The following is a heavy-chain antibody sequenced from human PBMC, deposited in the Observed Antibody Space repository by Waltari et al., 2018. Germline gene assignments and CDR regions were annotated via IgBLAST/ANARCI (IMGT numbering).Heavy chain of an antibody. V-gene: IGHV1-46*01. CDR2: INPSGGST. Sequence: QVQLVQSGAEVKKPGASVKVSCKASGYTFTSYYMHWVRQAPGQGLEWMGIINPSGGSTSYAQKFQGRVTMTRDTSTSTVYMELSSLRSEDTAVYYCARVGDSSGYYLGRFDYWGQGTLVTVSS. D-gene: IGHD3-22*01. CDR3: ARVGDSSGYYLGRFDY. J-gene: IGHJ4*02. CDR1: GYTFTSYY.